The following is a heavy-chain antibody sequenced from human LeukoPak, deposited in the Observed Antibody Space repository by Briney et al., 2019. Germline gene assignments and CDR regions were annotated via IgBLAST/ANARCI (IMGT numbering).Heavy chain of an antibody. V-gene: IGHV5-51*01. J-gene: IGHJ4*02. D-gene: IGHD5-18*01. CDR3: ARRGDSYGRFDY. CDR2: ISPGDSDT. CDR1: GYSFTTYW. Sequence: GESLKISCRGSGYSFTTYWIGWVRQMPGKGLEWMGIISPGDSDTRYSPSFQGQVTISADKSICTAYLQWSSLKASDTAMYYCARRGDSYGRFDYWGQGILVTVSS.